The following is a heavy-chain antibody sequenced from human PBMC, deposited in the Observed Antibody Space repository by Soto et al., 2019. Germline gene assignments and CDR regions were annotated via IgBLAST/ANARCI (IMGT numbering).Heavy chain of an antibody. V-gene: IGHV3-49*04. CDR3: TRGRDGYNPYYFLH. D-gene: IGHD5-12*01. CDR1: GFTSGDYA. Sequence: GGSLRLSCTASGFTSGDYAINWVRQVPGKGLEWLGFIRNDIYDETTEYAASVKGRIIISGDDSKSMAYWQMDSLKTEDTGVYYCTRGRDGYNPYYFLHWGQGALVTVSS. CDR2: IRNDIYDETT. J-gene: IGHJ4*02.